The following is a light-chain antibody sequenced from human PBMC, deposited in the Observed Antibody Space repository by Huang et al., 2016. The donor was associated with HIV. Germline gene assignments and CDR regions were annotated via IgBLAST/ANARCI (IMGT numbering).Light chain of an antibody. Sequence: DIHMTQSPSSLSASVGDRVIITCRASQTIGTYFNWYQKKSGKAPKLLISGASNLQNGVPPRFSGSGSATDFTLTISSLQPEDFANYYCQQSYSPPRTFGQGTKVEIK. CDR2: GAS. CDR3: QQSYSPPRT. V-gene: IGKV1-39*01. J-gene: IGKJ1*01. CDR1: QTIGTY.